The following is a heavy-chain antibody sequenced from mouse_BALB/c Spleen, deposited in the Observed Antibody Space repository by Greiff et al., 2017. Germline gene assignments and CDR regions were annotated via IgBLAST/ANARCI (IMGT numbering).Heavy chain of an antibody. Sequence: EVKLVESGGGLVKPGGSLKLSCAASGFTFSDYYMYWVRQTPEKRLEWVATISDGGSYTYYPDSVKGRFTISRDNAKNNLYLQMSSLKSEDTAMYYCARARGLGLDYFDYWGQGTTLTVSS. CDR1: GFTFSDYY. J-gene: IGHJ2*01. V-gene: IGHV5-4*02. CDR2: ISDGGSYT. CDR3: ARARGLGLDYFDY. D-gene: IGHD4-1*01.